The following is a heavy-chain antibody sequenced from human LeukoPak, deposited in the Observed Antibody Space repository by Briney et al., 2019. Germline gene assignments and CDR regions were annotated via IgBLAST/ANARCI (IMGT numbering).Heavy chain of an antibody. V-gene: IGHV3-9*01. D-gene: IGHD6-19*01. CDR2: ISWNSGSI. Sequence: PGGSLRLSCAASGFTFDDYAMHWLRQAPGKDLEWVSGISWNSGSIGYADSVKGRFTISRDNAKNSLYLQMNSLRAEDTAVYYCARRRSSGWYPFDYWGQGTLVTVSS. J-gene: IGHJ4*02. CDR1: GFTFDDYA. CDR3: ARRRSSGWYPFDY.